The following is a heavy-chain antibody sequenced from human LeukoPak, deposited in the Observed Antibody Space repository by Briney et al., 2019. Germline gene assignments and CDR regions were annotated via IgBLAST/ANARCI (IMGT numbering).Heavy chain of an antibody. D-gene: IGHD5-12*01. CDR3: ARVRGYSGYDFGSFGY. CDR2: ISSDGSNK. J-gene: IGHJ4*02. Sequence: GGSLRLSCAASGLTFSSYAMHWVRQAPGKGLEWVAVISSDGSNKYYADSVKGRFTISRDNSKNTLYLQMNSLRLEDTAVYYCARVRGYSGYDFGSFGYWGQGTLVTVSS. V-gene: IGHV3-30-3*01. CDR1: GLTFSSYA.